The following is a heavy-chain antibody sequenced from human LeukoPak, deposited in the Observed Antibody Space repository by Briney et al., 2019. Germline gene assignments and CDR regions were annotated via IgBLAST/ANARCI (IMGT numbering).Heavy chain of an antibody. CDR1: GFTFSSYA. V-gene: IGHV3-23*01. CDR2: ISGSGGGT. D-gene: IGHD3-22*01. Sequence: GGSLRLSCAASGFTFSSYAMSWVRQAPGKGLEWVSAISGSGGGTYYADSVKGRFTISRDNSKNTLYLQMNSLRAEDTAVYYCAKDKAPYYDSSGYSNWFDPWGQGTLVTVSS. J-gene: IGHJ5*02. CDR3: AKDKAPYYDSSGYSNWFDP.